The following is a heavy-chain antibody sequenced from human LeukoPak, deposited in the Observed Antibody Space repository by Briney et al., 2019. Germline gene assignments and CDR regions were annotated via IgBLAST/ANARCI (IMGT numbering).Heavy chain of an antibody. CDR3: AIDPYSSGWMGGHYFDY. Sequence: GGSLRLSCAASGFSFSTYAMSWVRQAPGKGLEFVSSVGAGGGSTYYADSVKGRFAISRDNSASTLYLQMNSLRADDTAIYFCAIDPYSSGWMGGHYFDYWGQGTLVTVSS. V-gene: IGHV3-23*01. J-gene: IGHJ4*02. CDR2: VGAGGGST. CDR1: GFSFSTYA. D-gene: IGHD6-19*01.